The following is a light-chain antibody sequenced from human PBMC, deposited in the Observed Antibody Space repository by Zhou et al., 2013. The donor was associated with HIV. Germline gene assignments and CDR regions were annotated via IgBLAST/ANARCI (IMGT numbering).Light chain of an antibody. CDR1: QSVGSS. J-gene: IGKJ1*01. CDR3: QQYNNWPRT. CDR2: GVS. Sequence: EIVLTQSPATLSLSPGERATLSCRASQSVGSSLAWYQQKPGQAPRLLIYGVSTRATGIPARFSGSGSGTEFTLTISSMQSEDFAVYYCQQYNNWPRTFGQGTKVEIK. V-gene: IGKV3-15*01.